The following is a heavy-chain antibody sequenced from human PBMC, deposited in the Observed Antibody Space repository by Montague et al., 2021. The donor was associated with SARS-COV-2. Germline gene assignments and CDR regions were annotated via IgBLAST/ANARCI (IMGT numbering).Heavy chain of an antibody. J-gene: IGHJ3*02. CDR2: IYYSGST. Sequence: SETLSLTCTVPGGSISSSNCYWGWIRQPPGKGLEWIGSIYYSGSTYYTPSLKSRVTISVDTSKNQFSLRLSSVTAADTAVYYCARHSGRDTIFGVVIIFDAFDIWGQGTMVTVSS. V-gene: IGHV4-39*01. D-gene: IGHD3-3*01. CDR1: GGSISSSNCY. CDR3: ARHSGRDTIFGVVIIFDAFDI.